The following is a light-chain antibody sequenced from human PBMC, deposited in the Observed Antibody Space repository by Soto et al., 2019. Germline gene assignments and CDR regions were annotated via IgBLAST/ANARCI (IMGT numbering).Light chain of an antibody. CDR1: ENIKTF. V-gene: IGKV1-39*01. CDR2: GAS. CDR3: QHYISYSEA. Sequence: DIQMTKSPSSLSASIGDRVTITCRASENIKTFLHWYQKKPGKAPNLLVYGASSLHSGAPSRFSGSGSGTEFTLTISSLQPDDFATYYCQHYISYSEAFGQGTKVDIK. J-gene: IGKJ1*01.